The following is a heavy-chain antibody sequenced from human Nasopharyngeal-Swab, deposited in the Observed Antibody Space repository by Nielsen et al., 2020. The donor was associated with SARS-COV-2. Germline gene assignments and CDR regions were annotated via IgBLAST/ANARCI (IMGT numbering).Heavy chain of an antibody. CDR2: ISAYNGNT. V-gene: IGHV1-18*01. CDR3: ARENIVVVPAATYYYGMDV. CDR1: GYTFTSYG. Sequence: ASVKVSCKASGYTFTSYGISWVRQAPGQGLEWMGWISAYNGNTNYAQKLQGRVTMTTDTSTSTAYMELRSPRSDDTAVYYCARENIVVVPAATYYYGMDVWGQGTTVTVSS. D-gene: IGHD2-2*01. J-gene: IGHJ6*02.